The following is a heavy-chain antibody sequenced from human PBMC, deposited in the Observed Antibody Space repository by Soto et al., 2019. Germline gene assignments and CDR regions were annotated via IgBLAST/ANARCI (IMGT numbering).Heavy chain of an antibody. Sequence: GASVQISEEGPRCRFTTYRVCWFRQMPGKGLEWMGIIYPGDSDTRYSPSFQGQVTISADKSINTAYLQWSSLKASVTAMYYCATYYGIPGLVYWGQGTLVTVSS. J-gene: IGHJ1*01. CDR3: ATYYGIPGLVY. D-gene: IGHD3-10*01. V-gene: IGHV5-51*01. CDR1: RCRFTTYR. CDR2: IYPGDSDT.